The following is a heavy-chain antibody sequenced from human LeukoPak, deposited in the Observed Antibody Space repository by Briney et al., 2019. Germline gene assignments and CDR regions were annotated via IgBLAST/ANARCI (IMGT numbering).Heavy chain of an antibody. CDR1: GYTFTSYG. Sequence: ASVKVSCKASGYTFTSYGISWVRQAPGQGLEWMGWISAYNGNTNYAQKLQGRVTMTTDTSTSTAYMELRSLRSDDTAVYFCARAGQGYYYDTSAYCYDYWGQGTLSPSPQ. D-gene: IGHD3-22*01. V-gene: IGHV1-18*01. J-gene: IGHJ4*02. CDR3: ARAGQGYYYDTSAYCYDY. CDR2: ISAYNGNT.